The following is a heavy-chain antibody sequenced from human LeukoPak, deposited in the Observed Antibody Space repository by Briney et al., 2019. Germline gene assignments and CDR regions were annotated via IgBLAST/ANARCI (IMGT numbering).Heavy chain of an antibody. D-gene: IGHD3-9*01. CDR3: ASFGYYDILTGYYILGTFDY. Sequence: SETLSLTCTVSGGSISSYYWSWIRQPPGKGLEWIGYIYYSGSTYYNPSLKSRVTISVDTSKNQFSLKLSSVTAADTAVYYCASFGYYDILTGYYILGTFDYWGQGTLVTVSS. J-gene: IGHJ4*02. CDR1: GGSISSYY. V-gene: IGHV4-59*12. CDR2: IYYSGST.